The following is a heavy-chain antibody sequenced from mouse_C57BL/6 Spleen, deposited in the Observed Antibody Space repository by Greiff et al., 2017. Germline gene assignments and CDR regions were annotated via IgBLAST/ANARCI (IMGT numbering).Heavy chain of an antibody. CDR2: IWRGGST. J-gene: IGHJ2*01. D-gene: IGHD2-4*01. Sequence: VQLQESGPGLVQPSQSLSITCTVSGFSLTSYGVHWVRQSPGKGLEWLGVIWRGGSTDYNAAFMSRLSITKDNSKSQVFFKMNSLQADDTAIYYCAKNGGGDYDDGLGYFDYWGQGTTLTVSS. CDR3: AKNGGGDYDDGLGYFDY. CDR1: GFSLTSYG. V-gene: IGHV2-5*01.